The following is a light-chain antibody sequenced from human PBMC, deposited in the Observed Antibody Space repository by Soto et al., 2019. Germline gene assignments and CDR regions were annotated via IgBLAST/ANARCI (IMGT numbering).Light chain of an antibody. Sequence: EIVMTQSPATLSVSPGERATLSCRASQSVSSNLAWYQQKPGQAPRLLIYDASNRATGIPARFSGSGFGTDFILTISSLEPEDFAVYYCQHRKNWQVTFGQGTRLEIK. CDR2: DAS. V-gene: IGKV3D-11*02. CDR3: QHRKNWQVT. CDR1: QSVSSN. J-gene: IGKJ5*01.